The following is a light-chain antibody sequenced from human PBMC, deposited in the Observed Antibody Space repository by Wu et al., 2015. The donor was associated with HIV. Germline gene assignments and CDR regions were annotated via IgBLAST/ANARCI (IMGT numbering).Light chain of an antibody. V-gene: IGKV3-11*01. Sequence: ATLSCRASQSVGSDIAWYQQRPGQAPRLLIYDTFTRATGIPARFSGSGSGTDFTLSISSLEPEDFAVYYCQQRNNWPLTFGQGTRLDIK. CDR2: DTF. CDR1: QSVGSD. CDR3: QQRNNWPLT. J-gene: IGKJ5*01.